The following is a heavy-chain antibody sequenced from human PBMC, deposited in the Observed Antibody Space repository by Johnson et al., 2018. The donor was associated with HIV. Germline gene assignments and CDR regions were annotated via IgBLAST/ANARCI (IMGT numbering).Heavy chain of an antibody. CDR3: ARALARLDAFDI. V-gene: IGHV3-30*14. Sequence: QVQLMESGGGVVQPGRSLRLSCAASGFTFSTYTLHWVRLAPGKGLEWVAVISYDGSNKYYADSVKGRFTISRDNSKNTLYLQMNSLRAGDTAVYYCARALARLDAFDIWGQGTMVTVSS. CDR2: ISYDGSNK. CDR1: GFTFSTYT. J-gene: IGHJ3*02.